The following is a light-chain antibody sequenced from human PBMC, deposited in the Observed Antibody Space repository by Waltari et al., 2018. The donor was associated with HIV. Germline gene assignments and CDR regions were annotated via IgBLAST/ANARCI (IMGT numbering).Light chain of an antibody. CDR3: SSCTKDVTVM. J-gene: IGLJ3*02. CDR2: AAD. Sequence: TPLASVSGCPGQSVTISCTATDSDFGYVNFVSWYQQHPGQAPKVILFAADSRAEGIEDRFSGSKSGNTASLTISGLRTEDEADYYCSSCTKDVTVMFGGGTKVTIL. CDR1: DSDFGYVNF. V-gene: IGLV2-14*03.